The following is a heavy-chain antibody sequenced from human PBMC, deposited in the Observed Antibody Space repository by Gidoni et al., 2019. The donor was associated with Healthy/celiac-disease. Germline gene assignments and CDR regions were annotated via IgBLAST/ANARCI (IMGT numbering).Heavy chain of an antibody. CDR1: GGTFSSYA. J-gene: IGHJ3*02. CDR2: IIPIFGTA. CDR3: ARETSPPIAVAGTIDAFDI. D-gene: IGHD6-19*01. V-gene: IGHV1-69*01. Sequence: QVQLVQSGAEVKKPGSSMKVSCKASGGTFSSYAISWVRQAPGRGLEWMGGIIPIFGTANYAQKFQGRVTITADESTSTAYMELSSLRSEDTAVYYCARETSPPIAVAGTIDAFDIWGQGTMVTVSS.